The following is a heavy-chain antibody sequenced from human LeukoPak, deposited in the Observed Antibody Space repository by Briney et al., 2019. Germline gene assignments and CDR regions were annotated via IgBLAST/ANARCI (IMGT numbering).Heavy chain of an antibody. CDR3: ARIGSGWYWDY. CDR2: LSGGSDHI. V-gene: IGHV3-21*01. CDR1: GFTFSTYG. J-gene: IGHJ4*02. Sequence: GGSLRLSCAASGFTFSTYGMHWVRQAPGKGLEWVSSLSGGSDHIYYADPVKGRFTISRDNAKNSLYLQMNSLRAEDTAVYYCARIGSGWYWDYWGQGTLVTVSS. D-gene: IGHD6-19*01.